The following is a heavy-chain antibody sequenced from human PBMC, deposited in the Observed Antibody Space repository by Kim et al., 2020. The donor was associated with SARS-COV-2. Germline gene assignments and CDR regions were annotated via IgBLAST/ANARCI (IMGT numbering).Heavy chain of an antibody. J-gene: IGHJ4*02. CDR3: AKAGGSTGGWKKYFFDY. D-gene: IGHD6-19*01. V-gene: IGHV3-23*01. Sequence: GGSLRLSCAASGFTFRSYAMTWVRQAPGKGLEWVSSISTSGSNTYYADSVKGRFTISRDNSKNTLDLQMNSLRAEDTALYYCAKAGGSTGGWKKYFFDYWGQGILVTVSS. CDR2: ISTSGSNT. CDR1: GFTFRSYA.